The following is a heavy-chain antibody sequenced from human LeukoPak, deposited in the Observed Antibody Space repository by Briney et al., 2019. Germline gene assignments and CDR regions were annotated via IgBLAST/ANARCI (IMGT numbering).Heavy chain of an antibody. J-gene: IGHJ4*02. V-gene: IGHV4-34*01. Sequence: PSETLSLTCAVYGGSFSGYYWSWIRQPPGKGLEWIGEINHSGSTNYNPSLKSRVTISVDTSKNQFSLKLSSVTAADTAVYYCAGSDGYNPPYYFDYWGQGTLVTVSS. D-gene: IGHD5-24*01. CDR1: GGSFSGYY. CDR3: AGSDGYNPPYYFDY. CDR2: INHSGST.